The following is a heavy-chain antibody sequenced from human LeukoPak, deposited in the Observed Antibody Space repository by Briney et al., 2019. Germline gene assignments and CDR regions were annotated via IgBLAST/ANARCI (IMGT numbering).Heavy chain of an antibody. Sequence: ASVKVSCKASGYTFTSYGISWVRQAPGQGLEWMGWISAYNGNTNYAQKLQGRVTMTTDTSTSTPYMELRSLRSDDTAVYYCARDLAAAGDNWFDPWGQGTLVTVSA. CDR3: ARDLAAAGDNWFDP. J-gene: IGHJ5*02. CDR2: ISAYNGNT. D-gene: IGHD6-13*01. V-gene: IGHV1-18*01. CDR1: GYTFTSYG.